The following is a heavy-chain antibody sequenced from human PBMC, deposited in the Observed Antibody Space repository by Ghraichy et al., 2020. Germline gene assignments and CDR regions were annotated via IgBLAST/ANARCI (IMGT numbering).Heavy chain of an antibody. Sequence: SCAISGDSVFGDNVAWNWIRLSPSRGLEWLGRTAYRSKWYNDYGLSVKGRITIYPDTYKNQFSLQLNSVTPDDTAVYYCARSPRLLWYGELSTTHYYFYMDIWGNGTTVTVSS. CDR1: GDSVFGDNVA. D-gene: IGHD3-10*01. V-gene: IGHV6-1*01. CDR2: TAYRSKWYN. J-gene: IGHJ6*03. CDR3: ARSPRLLWYGELSTTHYYFYMDI.